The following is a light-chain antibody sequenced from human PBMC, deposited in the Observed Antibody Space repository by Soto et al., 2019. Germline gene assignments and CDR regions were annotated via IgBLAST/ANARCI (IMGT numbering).Light chain of an antibody. V-gene: IGKV3-15*01. CDR1: QSINSK. J-gene: IGKJ2*01. CDR2: GAS. CDR3: QQGHNWPLT. Sequence: EIVMTQSPATLSLSPGERAALSCRASQSINSKLAWYQQKPGQPLRLVIYGASTRATGLPARFTGSESRSEFTLTISGLQAEDFAVYYCQQGHNWPLTFGQGTMLE.